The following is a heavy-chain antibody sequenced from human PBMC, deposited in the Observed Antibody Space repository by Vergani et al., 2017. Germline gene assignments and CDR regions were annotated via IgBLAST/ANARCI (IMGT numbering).Heavy chain of an antibody. J-gene: IGHJ4*02. V-gene: IGHV4-4*07. CDR3: ARDYCSSTSCFLDY. CDR1: GGSIGSYY. Sequence: QVQLQESGPGLVKPSETLSLTCTVSGGSIGSYYWSWIRQPAGKGLEWIGRIYTSGSTNYNPSLKSRVTMSVDTSKNQFSLKLSSVTAADTAVYYCARDYCSSTSCFLDYWGQGTLVTVSS. D-gene: IGHD2-2*01. CDR2: IYTSGST.